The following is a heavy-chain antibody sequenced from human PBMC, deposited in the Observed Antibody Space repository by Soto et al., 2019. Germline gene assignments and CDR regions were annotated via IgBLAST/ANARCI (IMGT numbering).Heavy chain of an antibody. Sequence: VQLVESGGGVVQPGRSLRLTCAASGFTFSDYAMHWVRQAPGKGLEWVAVVSHDGRNTHYADSVKGRFTISRDSSKNTVSPEMTSLRAEDTAVCYRAKGGRQWLVTSDFNYWGQGALVTDSS. J-gene: IGHJ4*02. CDR3: AKGGRQWLVTSDFNY. CDR2: VSHDGRNT. V-gene: IGHV3-30*18. CDR1: GFTFSDYA. D-gene: IGHD6-19*01.